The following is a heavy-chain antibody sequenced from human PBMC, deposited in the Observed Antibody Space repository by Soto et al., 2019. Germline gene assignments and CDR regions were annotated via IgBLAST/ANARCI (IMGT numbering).Heavy chain of an antibody. J-gene: IGHJ4*02. D-gene: IGHD4-17*01. Sequence: QLQLQESGPGLVKPSDTLSLTCTVSGGSISSSSYYWGWIRQPPGKGLEWIGSIYYSGSTYYKPSLTSRATISVDTSRNQFSLKLCYVTAADTAVYYCARRNEYGDQWIDYWGQGTLVSVSS. CDR2: IYYSGST. CDR1: GGSISSSSYY. V-gene: IGHV4-39*01. CDR3: ARRNEYGDQWIDY.